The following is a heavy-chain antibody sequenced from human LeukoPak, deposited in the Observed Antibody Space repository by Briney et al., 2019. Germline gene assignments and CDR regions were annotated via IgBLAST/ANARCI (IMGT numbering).Heavy chain of an antibody. CDR1: GFTFSSYA. V-gene: IGHV3-23*01. CDR3: AKSMVRGVIITGSYGMDV. Sequence: GGSLRLSCAASGFTFSSYAMSWVRQAPGKGLEWVSAISGSGGSTYYADSVKGRFTISRDNSKNTLYLQMNSLRTEDTAVYYCAKSMVRGVIITGSYGMDVWGQGTTVTVSS. CDR2: ISGSGGST. D-gene: IGHD3-10*01. J-gene: IGHJ6*02.